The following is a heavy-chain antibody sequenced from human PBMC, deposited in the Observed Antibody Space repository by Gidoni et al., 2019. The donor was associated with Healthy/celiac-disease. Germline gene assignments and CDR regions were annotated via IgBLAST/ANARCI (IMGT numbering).Heavy chain of an antibody. CDR2: ISGSGGST. Sequence: VQLLESGGGLVQPGGSLRLSCAASGFTFSSYAMSWVRQAPGKGLEWVSAISGSGGSTYYADSVKGRFTISRDDSKNTLYLQMNSLRAEDTAVYYCAKGRVPRQYYFDYWGQGTLVTVSS. V-gene: IGHV3-23*01. D-gene: IGHD3-10*01. CDR3: AKGRVPRQYYFDY. J-gene: IGHJ4*02. CDR1: GFTFSSYA.